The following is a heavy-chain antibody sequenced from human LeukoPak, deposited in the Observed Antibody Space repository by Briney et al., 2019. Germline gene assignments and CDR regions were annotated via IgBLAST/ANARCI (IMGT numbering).Heavy chain of an antibody. V-gene: IGHV4-59*12. CDR1: GGPISSYY. CDR2: IYYSGNT. Sequence: SETLSLTCTVSGGPISSYYWTWIRQPPGKGLEWIGHIYYSGNTKFNPSLKSRVTLSVDTSKNQFSLKLSSVTAADTAVYYCARDGGGYSHGFLDYWGQGTLVTVSS. D-gene: IGHD5-18*01. CDR3: ARDGGGYSHGFLDY. J-gene: IGHJ4*02.